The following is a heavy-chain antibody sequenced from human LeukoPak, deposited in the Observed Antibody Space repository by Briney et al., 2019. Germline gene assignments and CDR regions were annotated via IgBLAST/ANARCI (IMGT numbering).Heavy chain of an antibody. J-gene: IGHJ4*02. CDR3: ATFSYAGNAGGSVGY. Sequence: GGSLRLSCAASGFTVSSNYMTWVRQAPGKGLEWVSVFYSGGNTYYADSVKGRFTISRGTFKNTVDLQMNSLRSEDAAVYYCATFSYAGNAGGSVGYWGQGTLVTVSS. CDR2: FYSGGNT. D-gene: IGHD4-23*01. V-gene: IGHV3-53*01. CDR1: GFTVSSNY.